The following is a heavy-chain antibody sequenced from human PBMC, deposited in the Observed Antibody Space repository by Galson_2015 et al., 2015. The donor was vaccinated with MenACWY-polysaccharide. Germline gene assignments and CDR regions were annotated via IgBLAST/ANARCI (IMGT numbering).Heavy chain of an antibody. V-gene: IGHV3-7*03. CDR2: IKQDESEK. CDR1: GFTFSSYW. D-gene: IGHD2-2*01. J-gene: IGHJ4*02. CDR3: ARAWEVPPAHYFDP. Sequence: SLRLSCAASGFTFSSYWMSWVRQAPGKGLEWVANIKQDESEKYYVDSVKGRFTISRDNAKNSLYLEMNSLRAEDTAVYYCARAWEVPPAHYFDPWGQGRLLIVSS.